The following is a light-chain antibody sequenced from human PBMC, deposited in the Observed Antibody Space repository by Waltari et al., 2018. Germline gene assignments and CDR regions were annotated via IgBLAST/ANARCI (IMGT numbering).Light chain of an antibody. V-gene: IGKV3-20*01. J-gene: IGKJ4*01. CDR3: QQYEGVVVT. CDR1: ESVTSIS. CDR2: ATS. Sequence: EIVLTQSPGTLSLSPGGRATLSCRASESVTSISVTWYQQKLGQAPRLRIYATSSRATGIPDRFSGSGSGTDFSLTISRLEPEDVAVYYCQQYEGVVVTFGGGTKVEI.